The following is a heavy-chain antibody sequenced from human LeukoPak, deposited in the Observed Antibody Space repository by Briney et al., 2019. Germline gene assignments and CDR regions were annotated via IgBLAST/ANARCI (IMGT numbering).Heavy chain of an antibody. CDR2: IYSGGST. CDR1: GFTFSSYS. CDR3: ARGSRFDP. Sequence: GGSLRLSCAASGFTFSSYSMNWVRQAPGKGLEWVSVIYSGGSTYYADSVKGRFTFSRDNSKNTLYLQMNSLRAEDTAVYYCARGSRFDPWGQGTLVTVSS. V-gene: IGHV3-53*01. J-gene: IGHJ5*02.